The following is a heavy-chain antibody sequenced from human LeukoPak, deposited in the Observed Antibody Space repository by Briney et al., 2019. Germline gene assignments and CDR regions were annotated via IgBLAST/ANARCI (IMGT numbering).Heavy chain of an antibody. CDR1: GGSFSGYY. V-gene: IGHV4-59*10. CDR3: ARGLYSGWLNWFDP. CDR2: IYINGNR. Sequence: SETLSLTCAVYGGSFSGYYWSWIRQPPGTGLEWIGCIYINGNRNYNPSLSSRVSISMDTSKNQFSLTLSAVTAADTAVYYCARGLYSGWLNWFDPWGQGTLVTVSS. D-gene: IGHD5-12*01. J-gene: IGHJ5*02.